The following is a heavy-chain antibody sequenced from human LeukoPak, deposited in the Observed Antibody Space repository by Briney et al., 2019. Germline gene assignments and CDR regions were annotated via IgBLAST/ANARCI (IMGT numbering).Heavy chain of an antibody. D-gene: IGHD3-10*01. CDR1: GGSISSSSCY. Sequence: SETLSLTCTVSGGSISSSSCYWGWLRQPPGRGVEWIGTIYYSGITYYNPSLKSRVNMSRDTYKNQFSLKLSSVTAADTAVYYCSTMFRGVIPPTYWGQGALVTVSS. J-gene: IGHJ4*02. CDR3: STMFRGVIPPTY. CDR2: IYYSGIT. V-gene: IGHV4-39*07.